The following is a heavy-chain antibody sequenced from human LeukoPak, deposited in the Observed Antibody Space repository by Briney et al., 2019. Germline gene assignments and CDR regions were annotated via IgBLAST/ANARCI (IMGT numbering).Heavy chain of an antibody. CDR3: ARDSSAAGSGGLFDP. V-gene: IGHV1-69*04. J-gene: IGHJ5*02. Sequence: SVKVSYTASGGTFSSYGVSWVRQAPGQRLEWLGRIIPMFDITNYAQKFQGRVTVTADKATNTAYMELSSLISEDTAVYYCARDSSAAGSGGLFDPWGQGTQVTVSS. D-gene: IGHD6-13*01. CDR2: IIPMFDIT. CDR1: GGTFSSYG.